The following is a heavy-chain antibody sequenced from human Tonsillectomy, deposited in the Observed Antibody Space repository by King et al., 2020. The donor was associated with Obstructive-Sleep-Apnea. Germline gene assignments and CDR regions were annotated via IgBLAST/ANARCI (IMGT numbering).Heavy chain of an antibody. D-gene: IGHD3-22*01. V-gene: IGHV3-49*03. J-gene: IGHJ4*02. CDR1: GFTFGDYA. Sequence: VQLVESGGGLVQPGRSLRLSCTASGFTFGDYAMSWFRQAPGKGLEWGGFIRSKAYGGTTEYAASVKGRFTISRDDSKSIAYLQMNSLKTEDTAVYYCTRDQKRVYYYDSSGIPHRAYWGQGTLVTVSS. CDR3: TRDQKRVYYYDSSGIPHRAY. CDR2: IRSKAYGGTT.